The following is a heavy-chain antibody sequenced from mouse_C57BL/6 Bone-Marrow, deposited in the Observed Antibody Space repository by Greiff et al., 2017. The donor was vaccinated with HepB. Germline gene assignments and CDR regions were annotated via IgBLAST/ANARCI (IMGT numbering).Heavy chain of an antibody. V-gene: IGHV1-81*01. Sequence: VQRVESGAELARPGASVKLSCKASGYTFTSYGISWVKQSTGQGLEWIGEIYPRSGNTYYNEKFKGKATLTADKSSSTAYMELRSLTSEDSAVYFCARYHIAWFAYWGQGTLVTVSA. CDR2: IYPRSGNT. CDR3: ARYHIAWFAY. D-gene: IGHD6-1*01. J-gene: IGHJ3*01. CDR1: GYTFTSYG.